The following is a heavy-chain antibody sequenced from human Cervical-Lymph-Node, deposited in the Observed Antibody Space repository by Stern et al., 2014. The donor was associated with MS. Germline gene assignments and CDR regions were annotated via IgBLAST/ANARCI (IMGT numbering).Heavy chain of an antibody. CDR3: ALSSETSDRWYSLGYDL. J-gene: IGHJ5*02. D-gene: IGHD6-13*01. CDR2: IFPVFGTP. CDR1: GGTFSQFP. V-gene: IGHV1-69*01. Sequence: VKLVESGAAVTKPGSSVKVSCKASGGTFSQFPSSWVRQAPGQGLEWMVGIFPVFGTPTYAQEFRGRVTITADVSTSTVYMELSSLRSDDTAVYYCALSSETSDRWYSLGYDLWGQGTLVTVS.